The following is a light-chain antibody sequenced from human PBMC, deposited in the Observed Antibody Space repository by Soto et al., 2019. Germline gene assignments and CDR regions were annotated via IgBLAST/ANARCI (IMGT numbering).Light chain of an antibody. Sequence: DIQMTQSPSSLSASVGDRVTITCRASQDIGRSFAWFQQKPGQAPKSLVYDAFIFQSGSPSRFTVSGSGTDFTLTISGLQPEDFATYYCQQYDSYPYIFGGGTKVEIK. J-gene: IGKJ4*01. CDR1: QDIGRS. CDR3: QQYDSYPYI. V-gene: IGKV1-16*01. CDR2: DAF.